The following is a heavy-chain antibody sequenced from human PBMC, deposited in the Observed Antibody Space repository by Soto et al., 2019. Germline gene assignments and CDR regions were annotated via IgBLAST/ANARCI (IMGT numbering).Heavy chain of an antibody. CDR2: IKSKTDGGTT. J-gene: IGHJ6*04. CDR1: GFTFSNAW. CDR3: TTDYITMVRGVIIPRDV. D-gene: IGHD3-10*01. Sequence: EVQLVESGGGLVKPGGSLRLSCAASGFTFSNAWMSWVRQAPGKGLEWVGRIKSKTDGGTTDYAAPVKGRFTISRDDSKNTPYLQMNSLKTEDTAVYYCTTDYITMVRGVIIPRDVWGKGTTVTVSS. V-gene: IGHV3-15*01.